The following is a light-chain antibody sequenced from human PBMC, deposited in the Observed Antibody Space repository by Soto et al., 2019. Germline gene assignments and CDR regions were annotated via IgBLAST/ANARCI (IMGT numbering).Light chain of an antibody. CDR1: QSVNSY. CDR2: DAS. Sequence: EIVLTQSPATLSLSPGERATRSCRASQSVNSYLAWYQQKLGQAPRLLIYDASNRATGIPARFSGSGSGTDFTLTISSLEPKDFAVYYCQQGGTFGQGTRLEIK. CDR3: QQGGT. J-gene: IGKJ5*01. V-gene: IGKV3-11*01.